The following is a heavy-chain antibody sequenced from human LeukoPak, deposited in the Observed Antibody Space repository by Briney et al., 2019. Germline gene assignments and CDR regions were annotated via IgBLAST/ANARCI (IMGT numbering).Heavy chain of an antibody. CDR2: IYYSGST. J-gene: IGHJ5*02. V-gene: IGHV4-59*08. CDR3: ARHGGSGTYYNWFDP. Sequence: SETLSLTCTVSGGSINSYYWSWIRQPPGKGLEWIGYIYYSGSTNYNPSLKSRVSISVETSKNQFSLKLSSVTAADTAVYYCARHGGSGTYYNWFDPWGQGTLVTVSS. CDR1: GGSINSYY. D-gene: IGHD3-10*01.